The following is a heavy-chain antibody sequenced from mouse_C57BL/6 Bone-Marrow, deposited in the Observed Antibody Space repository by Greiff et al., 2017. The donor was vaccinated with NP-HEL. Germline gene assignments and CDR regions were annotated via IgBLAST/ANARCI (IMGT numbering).Heavy chain of an antibody. J-gene: IGHJ1*03. CDR1: EYAFPSHD. Sequence: EVKLMESGGGLVQPGESLKLSCESNEYAFPSHDMSWVRKTPEKRLELVASINSDGGSIYYPDTMERRFIISRDNTKKTLYLQMSSLRSEDTALYYCARQEGQGGYFDVWGTGTTVTVSS. CDR2: INSDGGSI. CDR3: ARQEGQGGYFDV. V-gene: IGHV5-2*01. D-gene: IGHD3-3*01.